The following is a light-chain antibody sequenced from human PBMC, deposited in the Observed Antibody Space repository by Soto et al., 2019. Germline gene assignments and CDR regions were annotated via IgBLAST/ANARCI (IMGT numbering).Light chain of an antibody. CDR3: QQYNDWPPT. Sequence: ELVLTQSPGTLSLTPGERATLSCRASQTVSANYLAWYQQKAGQAPRLLIYGASNRATGIPDRFSGSGSGTDFTLTISRLEPEDFALYYCQQYNDWPPTFGQGTRLEIK. V-gene: IGKV3-20*01. CDR1: QTVSANY. CDR2: GAS. J-gene: IGKJ5*01.